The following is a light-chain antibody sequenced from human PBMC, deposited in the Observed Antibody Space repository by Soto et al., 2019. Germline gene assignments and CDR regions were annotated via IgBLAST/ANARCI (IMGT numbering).Light chain of an antibody. Sequence: QSVLTQPPSVSGAPGQRVTISCTGSSSNIGAGYDVHWYQQLPGTAPKLLIYGNTNRPSGVPDRLSGAKSGTSASLAINGXXXXXXXDXYCQSYXXXLXXXVFGXGT. CDR3: QSYXXXLXXXV. CDR2: GNT. CDR1: SSNIGAGYD. J-gene: IGLJ2*01. V-gene: IGLV1-40*01.